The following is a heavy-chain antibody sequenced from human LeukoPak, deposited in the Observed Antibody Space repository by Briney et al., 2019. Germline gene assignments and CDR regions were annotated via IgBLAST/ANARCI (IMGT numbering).Heavy chain of an antibody. J-gene: IGHJ6*02. CDR3: AREATRFDYGMDV. D-gene: IGHD3-3*01. Sequence: SVKVSCKASGGTFSSYAISWVRQAPGQGLEWMGRIIPILGIANYAQKFQGRVTTTADKSTSTAYMELSSLRSEDTAVYYCAREATRFDYGMDVWGQGTTVTVSS. CDR1: GGTFSSYA. V-gene: IGHV1-69*04. CDR2: IIPILGIA.